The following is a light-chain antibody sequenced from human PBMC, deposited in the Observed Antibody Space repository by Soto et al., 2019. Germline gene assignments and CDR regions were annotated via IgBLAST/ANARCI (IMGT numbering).Light chain of an antibody. CDR3: QQLNSYPLT. J-gene: IGKJ4*01. CDR1: QGISSS. CDR2: AAS. V-gene: IGKV1-9*01. Sequence: DIQLTQSPSFLSASVGDRVTISCRASQGISSSLAWYQQKPGQAPNLLIYAASTLQSGVPSRFSGSGSGTEFTLTISSLQPEDFATYYCQQLNSYPLTFGGGTRVEI.